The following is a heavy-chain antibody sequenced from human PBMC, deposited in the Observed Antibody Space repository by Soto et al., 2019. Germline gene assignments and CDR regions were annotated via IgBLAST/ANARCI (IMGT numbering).Heavy chain of an antibody. D-gene: IGHD3-10*01. CDR3: ARPYYYGSGSYYNSGNYYYMDV. J-gene: IGHJ6*03. V-gene: IGHV4-39*01. Sequence: SETLSLTCTVSGGSISSSSYYWGWIRQPPGKGLEWIGSIYYSGSTYYNPSLKSRVTISVDTSKNQFSLKLSSVTAADTAVYYCARPYYYGSGSYYNSGNYYYMDVWGKGTTVTVSS. CDR2: IYYSGST. CDR1: GGSISSSSYY.